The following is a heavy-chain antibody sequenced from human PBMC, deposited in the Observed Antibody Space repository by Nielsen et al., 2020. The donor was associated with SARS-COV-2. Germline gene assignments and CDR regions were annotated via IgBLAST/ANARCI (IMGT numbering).Heavy chain of an antibody. CDR3: ARTPLRNYYPFYYMDV. J-gene: IGHJ6*03. D-gene: IGHD3-22*01. V-gene: IGHV3-11*06. Sequence: ADSVKGRFTISRDNAKNSMSLQMNSLRVEDTAVYYCARTPLRNYYPFYYMDVWGKGTTVTVSS.